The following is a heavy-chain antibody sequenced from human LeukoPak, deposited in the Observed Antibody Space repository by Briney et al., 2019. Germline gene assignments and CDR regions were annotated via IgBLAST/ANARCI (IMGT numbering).Heavy chain of an antibody. V-gene: IGHV4-34*01. CDR2: INHSGNT. CDR1: GGALQGFL. J-gene: IGHJ6*03. D-gene: IGHD3-22*01. CDR3: ARGPYYYDSSGYYYYYYYYMDV. Sequence: KPSDTLSLTRAVYGGALQGFLWGRDPPPPGKGPGGIGGINHSGNTNYTPSLKSRVTISVDTSKNQFSLKLSSVTAADTAVYYCARGPYYYDSSGYYYYYYYYMDVWGKGTTVTVSS.